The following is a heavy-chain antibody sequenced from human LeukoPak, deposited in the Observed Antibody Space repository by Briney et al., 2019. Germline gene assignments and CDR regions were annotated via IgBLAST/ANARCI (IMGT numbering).Heavy chain of an antibody. V-gene: IGHV4-30-4*01. CDR3: ARGNQFRITMVRRFDY. CDR2: IYYSGST. Sequence: PSETLSLTCTVSGGSISSGDYYWSWIRQPPGKGLEWIGYIYYSGSTYYNPSLKSRVTISVDTSKNQFSLKLSSVTAADTAVYYCARGNQFRITMVRRFDYWGQGTLVTVSS. CDR1: GGSISSGDYY. J-gene: IGHJ4*02. D-gene: IGHD3-10*01.